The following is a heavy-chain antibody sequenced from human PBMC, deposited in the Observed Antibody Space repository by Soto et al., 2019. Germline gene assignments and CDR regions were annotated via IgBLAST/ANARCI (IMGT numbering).Heavy chain of an antibody. Sequence: TGGSLRLSCAASGFTFSSYSMNWVRQAPGKGLEWVSSISSSSSYIYYADSVKGRFTISRDNAKNSLCLQMNSLRAEDTAVYYCARVVYNWNYGASDYWGQGTLVTVSS. V-gene: IGHV3-21*01. J-gene: IGHJ4*02. D-gene: IGHD1-7*01. CDR2: ISSSSSYI. CDR3: ARVVYNWNYGASDY. CDR1: GFTFSSYS.